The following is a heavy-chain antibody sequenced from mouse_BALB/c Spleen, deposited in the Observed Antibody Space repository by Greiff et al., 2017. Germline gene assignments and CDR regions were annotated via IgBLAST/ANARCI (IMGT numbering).Heavy chain of an antibody. CDR3: AGRYGYTWFAY. V-gene: IGHV3-2*02. CDR1: GYSITSDYA. CDR2: ISYSGST. J-gene: IGHJ3*01. Sequence: ESGPGLVKPSQSLSLTCTVTGYSITSDYAWNWIRQFPGNKLEWMGYISYSGSTSYNPSLKSRISITRDTSKNQFFLQLNSVTTEDTATYYCAGRYGYTWFAYWGQGTLVTVSA. D-gene: IGHD2-2*01.